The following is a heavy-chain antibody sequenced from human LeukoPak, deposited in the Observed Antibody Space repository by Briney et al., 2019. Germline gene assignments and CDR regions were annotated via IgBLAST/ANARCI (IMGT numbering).Heavy chain of an antibody. CDR3: ARITQGQYYYDSSGSDY. J-gene: IGHJ4*02. D-gene: IGHD3-22*01. CDR2: INHSGST. V-gene: IGHV4-34*01. CDR1: GGSINNYY. Sequence: SETLSLTCTISGGSINNYYWSWIRQPPGKGLEWIGEINHSGSTNYNPSLKSRVTISVDTSKNQFSLKLSSVTAADTAVYYCARITQGQYYYDSSGSDYWGQGTLVTVSS.